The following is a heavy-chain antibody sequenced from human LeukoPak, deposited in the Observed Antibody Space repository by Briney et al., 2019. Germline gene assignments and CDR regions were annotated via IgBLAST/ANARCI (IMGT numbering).Heavy chain of an antibody. J-gene: IGHJ6*03. D-gene: IGHD2-2*01. CDR2: MNPNSGNT. Sequence: ASVKVSCKASGYTFTSYDINWVRQATGQGLEWMGWMNPNSGNTGYAQKFQGRVTMTRNTSISTAYMELSSLRSEDAAVYYCARGRCSSTSYYLYYYYYYMDVWGKGPRSPSP. CDR1: GYTFTSYD. V-gene: IGHV1-8*01. CDR3: ARGRCSSTSYYLYYYYYYMDV.